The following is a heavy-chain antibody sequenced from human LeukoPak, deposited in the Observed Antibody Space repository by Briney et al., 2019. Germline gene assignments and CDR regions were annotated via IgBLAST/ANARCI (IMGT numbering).Heavy chain of an antibody. CDR1: GGPISSYY. CDR3: ARGEELWFSLDY. D-gene: IGHD5-18*01. Sequence: SETLSLTCTVSGGPISSYYWSWIRQPPGKGLEWIGHIDYSESTNYNPSRKSRVTISVDTSKNPCSLKLSSVTAADTVVYYCARGEELWFSLDYWGQGTLVTVSS. V-gene: IGHV4-59*12. CDR2: IDYSEST. J-gene: IGHJ4*02.